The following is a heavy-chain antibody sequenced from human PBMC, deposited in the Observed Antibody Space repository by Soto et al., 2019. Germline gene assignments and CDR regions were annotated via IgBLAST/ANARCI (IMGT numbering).Heavy chain of an antibody. Sequence: PSETLSLTCTVSGGSISSSSYYWGWIRQPPGKGLEWIGSIYYSGSTYYNPSLKSRVTISVDTSKNQFSLKLSSVTAADTAVYYCARTWLTTMVAATPYYYYYYMDVWGKGTTVTVSS. CDR1: GGSISSSSYY. J-gene: IGHJ6*03. CDR3: ARTWLTTMVAATPYYYYYYMDV. V-gene: IGHV4-39*01. D-gene: IGHD2-15*01. CDR2: IYYSGST.